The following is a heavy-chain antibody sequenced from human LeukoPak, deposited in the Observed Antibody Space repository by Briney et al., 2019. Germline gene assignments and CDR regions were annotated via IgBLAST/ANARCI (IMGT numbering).Heavy chain of an antibody. D-gene: IGHD4-17*01. Sequence: SETLSLTCAVYGGSFSVYYWSWIRQPPGKGLEWIGEINHSGSTNYNPSLKSRVTISVDTSKNQFSLKLSSVTAADTAVYYCARGPPTDYWGQGTLVTVSS. J-gene: IGHJ4*02. CDR1: GGSFSVYY. CDR3: ARGPPTDY. V-gene: IGHV4-34*01. CDR2: INHSGST.